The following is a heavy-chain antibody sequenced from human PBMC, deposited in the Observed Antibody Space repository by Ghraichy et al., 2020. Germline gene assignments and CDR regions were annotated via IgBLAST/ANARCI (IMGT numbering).Heavy chain of an antibody. CDR3: ARDDDSSGYYYGMDV. J-gene: IGHJ6*02. Sequence: GGSLRLSCAASGFTFSSYSMNWVRQAPGKGLEWVSSISSSSSYIYYADSVKGRFTISRDNAKNSLYLQMNSLRAEDTAVYYCARDDDSSGYYYGMDVWGQGTTVTVSS. V-gene: IGHV3-21*01. CDR2: ISSSSSYI. D-gene: IGHD3-22*01. CDR1: GFTFSSYS.